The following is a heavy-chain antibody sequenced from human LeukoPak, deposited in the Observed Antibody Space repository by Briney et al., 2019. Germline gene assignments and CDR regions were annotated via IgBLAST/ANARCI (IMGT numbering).Heavy chain of an antibody. Sequence: SETLSLTCTVSGGSIRSYYWSWIRQTPGKGLEWIGYIDYSGSTNYNPSLKSRVTISVDTSKNQFSLKLSSVTAADTAVYYCARAPNYGGKPFDYWGQGALVTVSS. J-gene: IGHJ4*02. V-gene: IGHV4-59*08. CDR3: ARAPNYGGKPFDY. CDR1: GGSIRSYY. D-gene: IGHD4-23*01. CDR2: IDYSGST.